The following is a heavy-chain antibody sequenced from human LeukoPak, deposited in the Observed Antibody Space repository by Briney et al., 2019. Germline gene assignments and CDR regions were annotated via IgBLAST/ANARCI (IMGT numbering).Heavy chain of an antibody. V-gene: IGHV3-9*03. CDR3: AKDSAWGIAVAGTLDY. J-gene: IGHJ4*02. Sequence: HPGGSLRLSCAASGFTFDDYAMHWVRQAPGKGLEWVSGISWNSGSIGYADSVKGRFTISRDNAKNSLYLQMNSLRAEDMALYYCAKDSAWGIAVAGTLDYWGQGSLVTVPS. D-gene: IGHD6-19*01. CDR1: GFTFDDYA. CDR2: ISWNSGSI.